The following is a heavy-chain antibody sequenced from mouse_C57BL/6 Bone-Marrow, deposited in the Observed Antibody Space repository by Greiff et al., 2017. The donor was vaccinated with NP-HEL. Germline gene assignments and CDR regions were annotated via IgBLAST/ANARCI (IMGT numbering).Heavy chain of an antibody. CDR2: ISYDGSN. CDR1: GYSITSGYY. V-gene: IGHV3-6*01. J-gene: IGHJ2*01. CDR3: ARAFPVYFDY. Sequence: EVQLQESGPGLVKPSQSLSLTCSVTGYSITSGYYWNWLRQFPGNKLEWMGYISYDGSNNYNPSLKNRISITRDTSQNQFFLKLNSVTTEDTATYYCARAFPVYFDYWGQGTTLTVSS.